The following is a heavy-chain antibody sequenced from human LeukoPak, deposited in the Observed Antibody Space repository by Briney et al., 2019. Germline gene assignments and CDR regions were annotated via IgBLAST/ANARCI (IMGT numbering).Heavy chain of an antibody. D-gene: IGHD3-16*02. V-gene: IGHV3-11*01. CDR2: ISSSGSTI. Sequence: GGSLRLSCAASGFTFSDYYMSWIRQAPGKGLEWVSYISSSGSTIYYADSVKGRFTISRDNAKNSLYLQMNSLRAEDTAVYYCASLRSDWVAQSRGELSSYHFDYWGQGTLVTVSS. J-gene: IGHJ4*02. CDR1: GFTFSDYY. CDR3: ASLRSDWVAQSRGELSSYHFDY.